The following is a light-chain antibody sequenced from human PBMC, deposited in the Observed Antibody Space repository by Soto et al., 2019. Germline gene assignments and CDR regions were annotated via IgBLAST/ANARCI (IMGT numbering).Light chain of an antibody. V-gene: IGKV1-27*01. CDR1: QDIRNH. CDR3: QKYFNVPPAYT. CDR2: DAS. Sequence: DIQMTQSPSSLSASVGDRVTITCRTSQDIRNHLAWYQQKPGRVPELLIFDASNLQSGVPSRFSGSGSGTDFTLTISSLQPEDVATYYCQKYFNVPPAYTFGQGTKLEIK. J-gene: IGKJ2*01.